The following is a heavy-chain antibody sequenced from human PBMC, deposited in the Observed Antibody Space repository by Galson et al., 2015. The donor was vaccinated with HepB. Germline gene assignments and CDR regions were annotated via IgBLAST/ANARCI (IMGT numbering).Heavy chain of an antibody. V-gene: IGHV1-69*04. Sequence: SVKVSCKASGGNFSSYGFNWVRQAPGQGLEWMGRIVPMIGLTNYAQKFKGRVTLTADKSTRTAYMELSSLRSEDTAVYYCARDAYDILTGYQGPVDSWGQGTLIAASS. CDR3: ARDAYDILTGYQGPVDS. J-gene: IGHJ4*02. CDR1: GGNFSSYG. CDR2: IVPMIGLT. D-gene: IGHD3-9*01.